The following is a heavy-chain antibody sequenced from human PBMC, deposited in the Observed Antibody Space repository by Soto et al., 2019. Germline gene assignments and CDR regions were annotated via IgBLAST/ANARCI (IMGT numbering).Heavy chain of an antibody. CDR3: SGEGISPATSDAFDI. CDR1: GGSLSSDNFF. Sequence: QVQLQESGPGLVKPSQTLSVTCTVSGGSLSSDNFFWSWVRQHPETGLEWVGYIYHTGAAYYNPSLKSRLTISLDTSKNRFSLRLISVAAADTAVYFCSGEGISPATSDAFDIWGQGTMVTVSS. J-gene: IGHJ3*02. D-gene: IGHD3-3*02. V-gene: IGHV4-31*03. CDR2: IYHTGAA.